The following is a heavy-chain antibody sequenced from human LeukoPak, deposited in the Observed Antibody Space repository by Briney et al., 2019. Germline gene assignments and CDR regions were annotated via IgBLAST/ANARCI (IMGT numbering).Heavy chain of an antibody. Sequence: GGSLRLSCAASGFTFSSYSMNWVRQAPGKGLEWVSSISSSRNYIYYADSVKGRFTISRDNAKNSLYLQMNSLRAEDTAVYYCAKSNTVTNYYFDYWGQGTLVTVSS. CDR1: GFTFSSYS. J-gene: IGHJ4*02. CDR3: AKSNTVTNYYFDY. D-gene: IGHD4-17*01. V-gene: IGHV3-21*01. CDR2: ISSSRNYI.